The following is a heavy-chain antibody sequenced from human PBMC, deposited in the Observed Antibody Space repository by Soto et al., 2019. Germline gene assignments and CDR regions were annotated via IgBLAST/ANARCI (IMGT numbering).Heavy chain of an antibody. D-gene: IGHD2-2*01. CDR2: ISGSGGST. J-gene: IGHJ3*02. Sequence: EVQLLESGGGLVQPGGSLRLSCAASGFTFSSYAMSWVRQAPGKGLEWVSAISGSGGSTYEADSVKCRFTISRDNCKNMLYLQVNSLRAQGTAVYYCAKDREQDIVVVPAADSAGDDAFYIWGQGTIVTV. CDR1: GFTFSSYA. V-gene: IGHV3-23*01. CDR3: AKDREQDIVVVPAADSAGDDAFYI.